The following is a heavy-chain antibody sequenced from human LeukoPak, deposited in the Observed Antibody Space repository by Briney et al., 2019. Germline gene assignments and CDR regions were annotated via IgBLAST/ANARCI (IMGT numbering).Heavy chain of an antibody. CDR1: GGSVSRYY. Sequence: SETLSLTCTVSGGSVSRYYWSWIRQPPGKGLEWIGYIYYNGGTNYNPSLKSRVTISIDTSTNQFSLRLNSMTAADTAVYYCARVLRAASWRSYDYWGQGSLVTVSS. CDR3: ARVLRAASWRSYDY. V-gene: IGHV4-59*02. J-gene: IGHJ4*02. CDR2: IYYNGGT. D-gene: IGHD5-18*01.